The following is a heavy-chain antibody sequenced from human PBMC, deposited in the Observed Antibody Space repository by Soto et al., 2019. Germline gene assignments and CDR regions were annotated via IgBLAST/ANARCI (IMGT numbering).Heavy chain of an antibody. CDR3: ARHGVTKFWPRFDS. Sequence: SETLSLTCTVSGGSISSYHWSWIRQSPVKGLEWIGYTSNSAPTIYNPSLKSRVTISADTSKNQFSLRLSSVTAADTAIYYCARHGVTKFWPRFDSWGQGTLVTVSS. J-gene: IGHJ5*01. V-gene: IGHV4-59*08. CDR1: GGSISSYH. CDR2: TSNSAPT. D-gene: IGHD3-9*01.